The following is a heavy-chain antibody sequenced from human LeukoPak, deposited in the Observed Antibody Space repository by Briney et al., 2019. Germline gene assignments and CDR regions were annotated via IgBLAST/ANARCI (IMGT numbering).Heavy chain of an antibody. D-gene: IGHD1-26*01. Sequence: GGSLRLSCAASGFTFSSYSMNWVHQAPGKGLEWVSYISSSSSTIYYADSVKGRFTISRDNAKNSLYLQMNSLRAEDTAVYYCARNLGVGASEGRAFDIWGQGTMVTVSS. J-gene: IGHJ3*02. CDR1: GFTFSSYS. CDR3: ARNLGVGASEGRAFDI. CDR2: ISSSSSTI. V-gene: IGHV3-48*01.